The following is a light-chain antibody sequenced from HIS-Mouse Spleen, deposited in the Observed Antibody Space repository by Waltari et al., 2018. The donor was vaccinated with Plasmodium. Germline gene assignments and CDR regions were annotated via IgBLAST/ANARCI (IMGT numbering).Light chain of an antibody. CDR2: QDS. V-gene: IGLV3-1*01. Sequence: SYDLTQPPSVSVSPGQPASLTRSGDNLGDKYACRYQQTPGQSPVLVIYQDSKRPSGIPERFSGSNSGNTATLTISGTQAMDEADYYCQAWDSSTAVFGGGTKLTVL. J-gene: IGLJ3*02. CDR1: NLGDKY. CDR3: QAWDSSTAV.